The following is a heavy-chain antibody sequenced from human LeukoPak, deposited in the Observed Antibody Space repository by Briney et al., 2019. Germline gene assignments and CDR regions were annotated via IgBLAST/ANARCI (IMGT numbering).Heavy chain of an antibody. CDR2: IWYDGSNK. V-gene: IGHV3-33*01. D-gene: IGHD3-16*01. J-gene: IGHJ4*02. CDR3: ARDPYNDIWGSLAGGDYYFDF. Sequence: GGSLRLSCAASGFTFSSYGMHWVRQAPGKGLEWVAVIWYDGSNKYYADSVKGRFTISRVNSKNTLYLQMNSLRAEDTAVYYCARDPYNDIWGSLAGGDYYFDFWGQGTLVTVSS. CDR1: GFTFSSYG.